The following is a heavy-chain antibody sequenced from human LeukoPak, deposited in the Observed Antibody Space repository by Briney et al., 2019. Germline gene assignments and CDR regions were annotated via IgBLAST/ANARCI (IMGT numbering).Heavy chain of an antibody. CDR2: IYYSGST. Sequence: PSETLSLTCTVSGGSISSYYWSWIRQPPGKGLEWIGYIYYSGSTNYNPSLKSRVTISVDTSKNQFSLKLSSVTAADTAVYYCARDRAAAAGSIDYWGQGALLTVSS. J-gene: IGHJ4*02. V-gene: IGHV4-59*01. D-gene: IGHD6-13*01. CDR1: GGSISSYY. CDR3: ARDRAAAAGSIDY.